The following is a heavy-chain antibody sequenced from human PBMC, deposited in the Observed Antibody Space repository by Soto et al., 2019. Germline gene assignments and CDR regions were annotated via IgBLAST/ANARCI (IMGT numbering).Heavy chain of an antibody. V-gene: IGHV4-30-2*01. CDR1: GGSISSGGYS. Sequence: QLQLQESGSGLVRPSQTLSLTCAVSGGSISSGGYSWNWIRQPQGKGLEWIGYIYHSGSTLYNPSLKSRVTISLDKSKNHLSPKLSSVPAADTAVYYCARDQLEGNWFDPWGQGTLVTASS. D-gene: IGHD1-1*01. CDR2: IYHSGST. J-gene: IGHJ5*02. CDR3: ARDQLEGNWFDP.